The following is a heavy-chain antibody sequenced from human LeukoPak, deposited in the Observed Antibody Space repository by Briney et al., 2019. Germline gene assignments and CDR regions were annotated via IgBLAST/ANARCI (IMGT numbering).Heavy chain of an antibody. CDR3: ARGRAAAAGYLPDY. D-gene: IGHD6-13*01. CDR2: IYYSGST. V-gene: IGHV4-31*03. J-gene: IGHJ4*02. Sequence: PSQTLSLTCTVSGGSISSGGYYWSWIRQHPGKGLEWVGYIYYSGSTYYNPSLKSRVTISVDTSKNQFSLKLSSVTAADTAVYYCARGRAAAAGYLPDYWGQGTLVTVSS. CDR1: GGSISSGGYY.